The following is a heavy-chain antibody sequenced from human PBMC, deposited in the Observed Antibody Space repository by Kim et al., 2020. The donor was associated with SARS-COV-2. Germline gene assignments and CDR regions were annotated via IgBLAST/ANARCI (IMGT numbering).Heavy chain of an antibody. Sequence: NPSLKSRVTISVDTSKNQFSLKLSSVTAADTAVYYCARQGNSGSYSFFDYWGQGTLVTVSS. V-gene: IGHV4-39*01. CDR3: ARQGNSGSYSFFDY. D-gene: IGHD1-26*01. J-gene: IGHJ4*02.